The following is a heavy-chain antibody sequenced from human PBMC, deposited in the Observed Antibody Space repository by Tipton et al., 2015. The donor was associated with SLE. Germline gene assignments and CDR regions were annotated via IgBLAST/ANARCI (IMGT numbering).Heavy chain of an antibody. J-gene: IGHJ6*03. CDR2: IYYSGST. CDR3: ARELGGDYYFHYMDV. CDR1: GGSISPYY. D-gene: IGHD7-27*01. V-gene: IGHV4-59*12. Sequence: TLSLTCTVSGGSISPYYWSWIRQPPGKGLEWIGSIYYSGSTYYNPSLKSRVTISVDTSRNQFSLKLSSVTAADTAVYYCARELGGDYYFHYMDVWGKGTTVTVSS.